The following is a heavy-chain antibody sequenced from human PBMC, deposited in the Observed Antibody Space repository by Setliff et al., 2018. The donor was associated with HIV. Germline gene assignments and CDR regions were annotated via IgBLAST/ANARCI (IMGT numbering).Heavy chain of an antibody. J-gene: IGHJ6*03. D-gene: IGHD5-12*01. V-gene: IGHV4-39*01. CDR2: IYYSGST. Sequence: PSETLSLTCTVSGGSISSNSYYWGWIRQPPGKGLEWIGSIYYSGSTYYNPPLKSRVTISVDTSKNQFSLKLSSVTAADTAVYYCARQGGYSGYGFYYYYYYMDVWGKGTTVTVSS. CDR3: ARQGGYSGYGFYYYYYYMDV. CDR1: GGSISSNSYY.